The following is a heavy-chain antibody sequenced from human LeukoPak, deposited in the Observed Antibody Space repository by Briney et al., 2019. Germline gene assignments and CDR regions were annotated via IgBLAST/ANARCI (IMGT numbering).Heavy chain of an antibody. Sequence: RPSETLSLTCSVSGRSISSYYWSWIRQPAGKGREWIGRIYTSGSTNYNPSLKSRVTMSVDTSKNQFSLKLSSVTAADTAVYYCAREIAAAGFDAFDIWGQGTMVTVSS. J-gene: IGHJ3*02. CDR3: AREIAAAGFDAFDI. CDR1: GRSISSYY. D-gene: IGHD6-13*01. CDR2: IYTSGST. V-gene: IGHV4-4*07.